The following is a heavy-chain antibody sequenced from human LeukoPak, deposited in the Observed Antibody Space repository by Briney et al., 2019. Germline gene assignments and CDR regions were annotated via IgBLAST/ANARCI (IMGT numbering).Heavy chain of an antibody. CDR3: AKDRVGYWEPVDY. CDR1: GFTFSSVS. Sequence: GVSLRLSCAASGFTFSSVSMNWVRQAPGKGLEWVSSISSDSSYIYYANSVQGRFTISRDNAKNSLYLEMNSLRAEDTAVYYCAKDRVGYWEPVDYWGQGTLVTVSS. V-gene: IGHV3-21*04. J-gene: IGHJ4*02. D-gene: IGHD2-8*02. CDR2: ISSDSSYI.